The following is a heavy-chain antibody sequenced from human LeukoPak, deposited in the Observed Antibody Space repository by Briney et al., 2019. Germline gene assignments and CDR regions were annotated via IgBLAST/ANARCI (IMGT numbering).Heavy chain of an antibody. Sequence: GRSLRLSCAASEFTFSRYAMHWVRQAPGKGLEWVAIISYDGSNKYYADSVKGRFTISRDNAKNSLYLQMNSLRAEDTAVYYCARVGNSVGADYWGQGTLVTVSS. D-gene: IGHD1-26*01. V-gene: IGHV3-30-3*01. CDR1: EFTFSRYA. CDR3: ARVGNSVGADY. CDR2: ISYDGSNK. J-gene: IGHJ4*02.